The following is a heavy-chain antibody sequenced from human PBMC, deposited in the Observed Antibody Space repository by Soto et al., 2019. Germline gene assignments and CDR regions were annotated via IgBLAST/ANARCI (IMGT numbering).Heavy chain of an antibody. CDR2: IRGDVDGA. CDR1: GFTFINYA. CDR3: AKEIAIVGEPCIDY. V-gene: IGHV3-23*01. D-gene: IGHD1-26*01. J-gene: IGHJ4*02. Sequence: EVQLLESGGGLVQPGGSLRLSCAASGFTFINYAMSWVRQAPGKGLEWVSGIRGDVDGAYYADSVKGRFTISRDNSKNTLVLQMNSLRAEDTAVYYCAKEIAIVGEPCIDYWGQGALVTVSS.